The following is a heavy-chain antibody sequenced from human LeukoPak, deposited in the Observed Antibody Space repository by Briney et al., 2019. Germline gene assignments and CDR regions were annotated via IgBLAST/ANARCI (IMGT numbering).Heavy chain of an antibody. D-gene: IGHD3-22*01. V-gene: IGHV4-39*01. CDR1: GDSVSSTGYY. J-gene: IGHJ3*01. Sequence: SETLSLTCTVSGDSVSSTGYYWGWIRQPPGKGLEWIGTIYYSGSTYYNPSLKSRVTMSEDTSRNQFSLRLSSVNAADTAVYYCAKAGARFSNGSGFYVFDVGGKGKMVTVSS. CDR2: IYYSGST. CDR3: AKAGARFSNGSGFYVFDV.